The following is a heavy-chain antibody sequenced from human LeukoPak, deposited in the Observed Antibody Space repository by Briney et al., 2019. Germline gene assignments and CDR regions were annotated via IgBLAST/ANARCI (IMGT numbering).Heavy chain of an antibody. CDR3: ARVQGGGYRTADS. CDR2: ISYDGSNK. V-gene: IGHV3-30*03. Sequence: LTGGSLRLSYAASGFTFSSYGMHWVRQAPGKGLEWVAVISYDGSNKYYADSVKGRFTISRDNSKNTLFLQMNSLRDEDTAMYYCARVQGGGYRTADSWGQGTLVTVSP. J-gene: IGHJ4*02. D-gene: IGHD6-19*01. CDR1: GFTFSSYG.